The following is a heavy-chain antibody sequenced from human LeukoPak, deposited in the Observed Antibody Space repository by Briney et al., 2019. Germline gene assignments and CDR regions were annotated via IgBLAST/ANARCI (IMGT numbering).Heavy chain of an antibody. CDR3: ASITSGWDHYFDY. J-gene: IGHJ4*02. CDR2: IYYSGST. D-gene: IGHD6-19*01. Sequence: PSETLSLTCTVSGGSISSYYWSWIRQPPGKGLEWIGYIYYSGSTNYNPSLKSRVTISVDTSKNQFSPKLSSVTAADTAVYYCASITSGWDHYFDYWGQGTLVTVSS. V-gene: IGHV4-59*01. CDR1: GGSISSYY.